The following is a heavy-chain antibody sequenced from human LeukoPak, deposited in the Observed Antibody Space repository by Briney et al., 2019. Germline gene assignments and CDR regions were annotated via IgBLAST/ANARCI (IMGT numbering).Heavy chain of an antibody. CDR3: ARVAAVAGARGSYDY. J-gene: IGHJ4*02. Sequence: PGGSLRLSCAASGFTFSSYDMHWVRQPTGKGLEWVSAIGTAGDTYYPGSVKGRFTISRENAKNSLYLQMNSLRAGDTAVYYCARVAAVAGARGSYDYWGQGTLVTVSS. CDR1: GFTFSSYD. CDR2: IGTAGDT. V-gene: IGHV3-13*01. D-gene: IGHD6-19*01.